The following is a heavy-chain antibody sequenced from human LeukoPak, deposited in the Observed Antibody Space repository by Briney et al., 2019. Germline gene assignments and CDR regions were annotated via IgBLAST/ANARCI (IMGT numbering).Heavy chain of an antibody. CDR3: ARDGSSWSFDY. J-gene: IGHJ4*02. V-gene: IGHV4-30-4*01. D-gene: IGHD6-13*01. CDR2: IYYSGST. Sequence: PSETLSLTCTVSGGSISSGDYYWSWIRQPPGKGLEWIGYIYYSGSTYYNPSLKRRVTISVDTSKNQFSLKLSSVTAADTAVYYCARDGSSWSFDYWGQGTLVTVSS. CDR1: GGSISSGDYY.